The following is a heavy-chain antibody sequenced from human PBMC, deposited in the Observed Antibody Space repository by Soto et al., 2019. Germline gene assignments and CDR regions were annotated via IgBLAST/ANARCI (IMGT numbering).Heavy chain of an antibody. D-gene: IGHD2-15*01. CDR1: GFTLGTYV. V-gene: IGHV3-23*01. CDR3: AKDRKGSYCSGGTCYSFDY. J-gene: IGHJ4*02. CDR2: ISGSGGST. Sequence: EVQLLESGGGLVQPGGSLRLSCAASGFTLGTYVMTWVRQAPGKGLEWVSAISGSGGSTNYADPVKGRFTISRDNTTNTLYLQMNSLRVKDTAVYYCAKDRKGSYCSGGTCYSFDYWGQGTLVTVPS.